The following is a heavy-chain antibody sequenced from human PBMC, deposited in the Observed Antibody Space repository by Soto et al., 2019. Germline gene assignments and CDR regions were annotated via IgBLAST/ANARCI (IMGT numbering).Heavy chain of an antibody. D-gene: IGHD6-25*01. Sequence: GGSLRLSCAASGFTFSSYWMSWVRQAPGKGLEWVANIKQDGSEKYYVDSVKGRFTISRDNAKNSLYLQMNSLRAEDTAVYYCARSTATKSYYYYGMDVWGQGTTVTVSS. J-gene: IGHJ6*02. CDR2: IKQDGSEK. CDR1: GFTFSSYW. CDR3: ARSTATKSYYYYGMDV. V-gene: IGHV3-7*01.